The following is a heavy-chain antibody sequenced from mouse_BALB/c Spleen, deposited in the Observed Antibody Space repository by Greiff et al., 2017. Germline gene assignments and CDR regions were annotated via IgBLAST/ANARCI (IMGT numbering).Heavy chain of an antibody. Sequence: QVQLQQSGAELMKPGASVKISCKATGYTFSSYWIEWVKQRPGHGLEWIGEILPGSGSTNYNEKFKGKATFTAATSSNTAYMQLSSLTSEDSAVYYCARRLYDDDDVGFAYWGQGTLVTVSA. CDR3: ARRLYDDDDVGFAY. D-gene: IGHD2-4*01. CDR1: GYTFSSYW. CDR2: ILPGSGST. V-gene: IGHV1-9*01. J-gene: IGHJ3*01.